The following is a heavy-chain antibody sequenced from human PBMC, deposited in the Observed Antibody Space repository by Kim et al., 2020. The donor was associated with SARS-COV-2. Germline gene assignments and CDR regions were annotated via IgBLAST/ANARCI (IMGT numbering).Heavy chain of an antibody. Sequence: GGSLRLSCAASGFTFSSYAMSWVRQAPGKGLEWVSVIYSGGSSTYYADSVKGRFTISRDNSKNTLYLQMNSLRAEDTAVYYCAKDSHVSSGWPLGVFDYWGQGTLVTVSS. CDR1: GFTFSSYA. CDR3: AKDSHVSSGWPLGVFDY. CDR2: IYSGGSST. V-gene: IGHV3-23*03. J-gene: IGHJ4*02. D-gene: IGHD6-19*01.